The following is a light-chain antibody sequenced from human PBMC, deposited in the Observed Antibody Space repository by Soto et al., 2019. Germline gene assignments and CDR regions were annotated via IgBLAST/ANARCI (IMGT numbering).Light chain of an antibody. CDR3: KQAAISSWT. J-gene: IGKJ1*01. CDR2: GAS. Sequence: EVVMSQSPAPLSVSSGDRATLACRASQSVSSNLAWYQQKPGQAPGLLIYGASSRATGIPDRFSGSGSGTDFTLTISRLEPEDFAVYYCKQAAISSWTSCQGT. V-gene: IGKV3-20*01. CDR1: QSVSSN.